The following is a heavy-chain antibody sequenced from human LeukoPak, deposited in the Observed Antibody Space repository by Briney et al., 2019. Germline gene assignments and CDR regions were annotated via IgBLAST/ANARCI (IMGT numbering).Heavy chain of an antibody. CDR3: AKDFDAHAPSGMDV. J-gene: IGHJ6*02. V-gene: IGHV3-23*01. Sequence: GGSLRLSWAASGFTFSSYAMSWVRQAPGKGLEWFSAISGSGGSTYYADSVKGRFTISRDNSKNTLYLQMNSLRAEDTAVYYCAKDFDAHAPSGMDVWGQGTTVTVSS. CDR1: GFTFSSYA. D-gene: IGHD2-8*01. CDR2: ISGSGGST.